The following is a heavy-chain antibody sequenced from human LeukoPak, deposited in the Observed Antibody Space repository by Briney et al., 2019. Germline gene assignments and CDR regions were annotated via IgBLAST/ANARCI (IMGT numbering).Heavy chain of an antibody. Sequence: PGGSLRLSCAASGFTFSSYAMSWVRQAPGKGLEWVSAISGSGGSTYYADSVKGRFTISRDNSKNTLYLQMNSLRAEDTAVYYCAMSWYGDYGYFDYWGQGTLVTVSS. CDR3: AMSWYGDYGYFDY. CDR1: GFTFSSYA. V-gene: IGHV3-23*01. CDR2: ISGSGGST. D-gene: IGHD4-17*01. J-gene: IGHJ4*02.